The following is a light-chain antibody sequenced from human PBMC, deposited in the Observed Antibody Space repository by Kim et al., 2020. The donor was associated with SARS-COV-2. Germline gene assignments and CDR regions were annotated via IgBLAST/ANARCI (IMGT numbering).Light chain of an antibody. J-gene: IGKJ4*01. CDR2: GAT. V-gene: IGKV3-15*01. CDR1: PNVSSN. CDR3: QQYNNWPPLT. Sequence: SPRERAAHACRASPNVSSNIVAYQQQPGHAPRLLIFGATTTAAGIPARLSSSGSGTEFTPTISSLLYDDFAVFYCQQYNNWPPLTFGEGTKVEI.